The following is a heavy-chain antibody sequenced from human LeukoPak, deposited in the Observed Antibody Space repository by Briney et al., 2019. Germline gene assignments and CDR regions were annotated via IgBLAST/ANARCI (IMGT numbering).Heavy chain of an antibody. D-gene: IGHD6-19*01. CDR2: INSDGSTT. J-gene: IGHJ4*02. CDR3: AREGVAGALDD. CDR1: GITFNYYW. V-gene: IGHV3-74*01. Sequence: PGGSLRLSCAASGITFNYYWIHWVRQAPGEGLVWVSRINSDGSTTSYADSVEGRFTISRDNAENTLYLQMSSLRVEDTAVYFCAREGVAGALDDWGQGTVVTVSS.